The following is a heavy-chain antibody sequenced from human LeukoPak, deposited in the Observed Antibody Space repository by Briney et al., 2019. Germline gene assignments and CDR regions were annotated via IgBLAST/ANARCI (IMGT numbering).Heavy chain of an antibody. J-gene: IGHJ4*02. CDR1: GFTFSSYG. Sequence: GGSLRLSCAASGFTFSSYGMNWVRQAPGKGLEWVAFIRYDGSIKYSADSVKGRFTISRDNSKNTLYLQMNSLRAEDTAVYYCARWDGYGDYWGQGTLVTVSS. CDR2: IRYDGSIK. V-gene: IGHV3-30*02. CDR3: ARWDGYGDY. D-gene: IGHD5-24*01.